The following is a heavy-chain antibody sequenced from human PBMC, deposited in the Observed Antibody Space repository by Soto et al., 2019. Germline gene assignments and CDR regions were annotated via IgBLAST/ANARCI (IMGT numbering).Heavy chain of an antibody. Sequence: GGSLRLSCAASGFTFSSYWMSWVRQAPGKGLEWVANIKQDGSEKYYVDSVKGRFTISRDDAKNSLYLQMNSLRAEDTAVYYCARDKERGWRDYWGQGTLVTVSS. CDR3: ARDKERGWRDY. CDR1: GFTFSSYW. CDR2: IKQDGSEK. D-gene: IGHD6-19*01. J-gene: IGHJ4*02. V-gene: IGHV3-7*03.